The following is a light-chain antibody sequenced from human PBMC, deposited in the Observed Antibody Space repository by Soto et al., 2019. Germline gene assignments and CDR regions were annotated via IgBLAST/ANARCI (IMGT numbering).Light chain of an antibody. J-gene: IGKJ2*01. CDR2: GAS. V-gene: IGKV3-15*01. CDR1: QSVSDN. CDR3: QQSNNWPYT. Sequence: VSPGERATLSCRASQSVSDNLAWYQQKPGQAPRLLIYGASTRATGIPARFSGSGSGTEFTLTISSLQSEDFAVYYCQQSNNWPYTFGQGTKLDIK.